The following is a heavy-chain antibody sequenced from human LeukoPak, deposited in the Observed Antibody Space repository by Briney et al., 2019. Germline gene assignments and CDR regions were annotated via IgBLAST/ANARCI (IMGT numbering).Heavy chain of an antibody. CDR3: ARDSFTVTSAFDI. D-gene: IGHD4-17*01. CDR1: GGSISSGGYY. CDR2: IYYSGST. J-gene: IGHJ3*02. V-gene: IGHV4-61*08. Sequence: SQTLSLTCTVSGGSISSGGYYWSWIRQPPGKGLEWIGYIYYSGSTNYNPSLKSRVTISVDTSKNQFSLKLSSVTAADTAVYYCARDSFTVTSAFDIWGQGTIVTVSS.